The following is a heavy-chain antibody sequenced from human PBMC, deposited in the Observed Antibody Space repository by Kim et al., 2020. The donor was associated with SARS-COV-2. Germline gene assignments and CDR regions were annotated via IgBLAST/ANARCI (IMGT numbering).Heavy chain of an antibody. CDR1: GGSFSGYY. CDR2: INHSGST. CDR3: ARAPIAGPRAFDI. J-gene: IGHJ3*02. Sequence: SETLSLTCAVYGGSFSGYYWSWIRQPPGKGLEWIGEINHSGSTNYNPSLKSRVTISVDTSKNQISLKLSSVTAADTAAYYCARAPIAGPRAFDIWGHGT. D-gene: IGHD6-13*01. V-gene: IGHV4-34*01.